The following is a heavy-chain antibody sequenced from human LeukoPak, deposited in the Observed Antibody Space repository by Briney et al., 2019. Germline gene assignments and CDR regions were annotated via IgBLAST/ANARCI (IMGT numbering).Heavy chain of an antibody. CDR1: GGSFSGYY. CDR2: INHSGST. Sequence: SETLSLTCAVYGGSFSGYYWSWIRQPPGKGLEWIGEINHSGSTNYNPSLKSRVTISVDTSKNQFSLKLSSVTAADTAVYDCARHAYGSGSYYSRYYYYYGMDVWGQGTTVTVSS. D-gene: IGHD3-10*01. J-gene: IGHJ6*02. CDR3: ARHAYGSGSYYSRYYYYYGMDV. V-gene: IGHV4-34*01.